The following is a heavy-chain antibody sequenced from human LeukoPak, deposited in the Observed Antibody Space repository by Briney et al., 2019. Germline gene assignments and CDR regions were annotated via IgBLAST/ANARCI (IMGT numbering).Heavy chain of an antibody. V-gene: IGHV4-59*01. D-gene: IGHD4-17*01. CDR3: ARSYGDYADY. J-gene: IGHJ4*02. CDR1: GSSISSYY. CDR2: IYYSGST. Sequence: SETLSLTCTVSGSSISSYYWSWIRQPPGKGLEWIGYIYYSGSTNYNPSLKSRVTISVDTSKNQFSLKLSSVTAADTAVYYCARSYGDYADYWGQGTLVTVSS.